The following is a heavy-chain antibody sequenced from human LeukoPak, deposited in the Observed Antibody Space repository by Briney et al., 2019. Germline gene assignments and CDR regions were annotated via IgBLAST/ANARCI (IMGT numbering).Heavy chain of an antibody. J-gene: IGHJ6*02. CDR2: IYYSGST. Sequence: SETLSLTCGVSGGSISSYYWSWIRQPPGKGLEWIGYIYYSGSTNYNPSLKSRVTISVHTSKKQFSLKLSSVTAADTAVYFCARSIVVAGIVSDFYYYGMDVWGQGTTVTVSS. CDR3: ARSIVVAGIVSDFYYYGMDV. D-gene: IGHD6-19*01. CDR1: GGSISSYY. V-gene: IGHV4-59*08.